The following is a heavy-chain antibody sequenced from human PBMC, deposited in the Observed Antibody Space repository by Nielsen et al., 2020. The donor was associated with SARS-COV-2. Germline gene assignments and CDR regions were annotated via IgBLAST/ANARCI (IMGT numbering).Heavy chain of an antibody. CDR3: ARDSRNNGGFDY. D-gene: IGHD1/OR15-1a*01. CDR1: GFTFSSYA. V-gene: IGHV3-30-3*01. J-gene: IGHJ4*02. Sequence: GESLKISCAASGFTFSSYAMHWVRQAPGKGLEWVAVISYDGSNKYYADSVKGRFTISRDNSKNTLYLQMNSLRAEDTAVYYCARDSRNNGGFDYWGQGTLVTVSS. CDR2: ISYDGSNK.